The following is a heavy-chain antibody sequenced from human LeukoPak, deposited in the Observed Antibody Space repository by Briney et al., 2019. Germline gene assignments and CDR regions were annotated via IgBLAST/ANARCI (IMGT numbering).Heavy chain of an antibody. V-gene: IGHV3-48*01. CDR2: ISSSSSTI. CDR3: ARVAAAGRAY. D-gene: IGHD6-13*01. Sequence: PGGSLRLSCAASGFTFSSYSMNWVRQAPGKGLEWVSYISSSSSTIHYADSVKGRFTISRDNAKNSLYLQMNSLRAEDTAVYYCARVAAAGRAYWGQGTLVTVSS. J-gene: IGHJ4*02. CDR1: GFTFSSYS.